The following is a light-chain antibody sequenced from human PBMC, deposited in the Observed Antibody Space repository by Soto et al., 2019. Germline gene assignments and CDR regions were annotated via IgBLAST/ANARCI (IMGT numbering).Light chain of an antibody. CDR1: TSNIGAPYD. V-gene: IGLV1-40*01. CDR3: QSYDISLHNYV. J-gene: IGLJ1*01. CDR2: GDN. Sequence: HSVLTQPPSVSGAPGQRFSISFTGSTSNIGAPYDVHWYQHLPGTAPKLLIYGDNNRPSGVLDRFSGSKSGTSASLAITRLHAEDEADYYCQSYDISLHNYVFGTGTKVTVL.